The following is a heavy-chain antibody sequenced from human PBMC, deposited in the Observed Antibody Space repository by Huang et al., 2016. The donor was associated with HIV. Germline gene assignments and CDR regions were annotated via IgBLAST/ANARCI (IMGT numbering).Heavy chain of an antibody. J-gene: IGHJ4*02. CDR2: MSSRDNSI. CDR1: GFTFSDYY. CDR3: ARRSAFYRLDY. V-gene: IGHV3-11*01. D-gene: IGHD3-10*01. Sequence: QVQLVESGGGLVKPGGSLRLSCAASGFTFSDYYMSWIRQTQGKGRGWISYMSSRDNSISYADSVKGRFTISRDDAKNSLYLQMNSLRADDTAVYYCARRSAFYRLDYWCQGTLVTVSS.